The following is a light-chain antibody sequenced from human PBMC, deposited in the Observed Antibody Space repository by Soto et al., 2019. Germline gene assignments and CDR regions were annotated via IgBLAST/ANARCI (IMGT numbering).Light chain of an antibody. V-gene: IGLV1-44*01. Sequence: QSFPTLPPSASWTPGQRVTISCSGSSSNIGSNTVNWYQQLPGTAPKILIYSNNQRPSGVPDRFSGSKSGTSASLAISGLQYEDEADYYCAAWDDSMNGYVLGTGTKVTVL. CDR1: SSNIGSNT. CDR3: AAWDDSMNGYV. J-gene: IGLJ1*01. CDR2: SNN.